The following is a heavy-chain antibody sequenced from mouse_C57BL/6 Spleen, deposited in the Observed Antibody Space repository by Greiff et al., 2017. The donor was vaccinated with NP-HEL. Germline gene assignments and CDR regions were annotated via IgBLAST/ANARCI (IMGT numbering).Heavy chain of an antibody. CDR2: IDPETGGT. J-gene: IGHJ4*01. CDR1: GYTFTDYE. Sequence: VQRVESGAELVRPGASVTLSCKASGYTFTDYEMHWVKQTPVHGLEWIGAIDPETGGTAYNQKFKGKAILTADKSSSTAYMELRSLTSEDSAVYYCTPRAMDYWGQGTSVTVSS. V-gene: IGHV1-15*01. CDR3: TPRAMDY.